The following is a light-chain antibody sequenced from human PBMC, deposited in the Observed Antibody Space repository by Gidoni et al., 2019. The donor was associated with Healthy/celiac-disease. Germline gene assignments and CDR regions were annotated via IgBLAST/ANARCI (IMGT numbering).Light chain of an antibody. CDR2: DAS. CDR3: QQFNSYPLT. V-gene: IGKV1-13*02. Sequence: AILLIQSPSSLPASAGDRVTITCRASQGSSSALAWYQQKPGKAPKLLIYDASSLESGVPSRCSGSGSGTDFTLTSSSLQPEDFATYYCQQFNSYPLTFGGGTKVEIK. CDR1: QGSSSA. J-gene: IGKJ4*01.